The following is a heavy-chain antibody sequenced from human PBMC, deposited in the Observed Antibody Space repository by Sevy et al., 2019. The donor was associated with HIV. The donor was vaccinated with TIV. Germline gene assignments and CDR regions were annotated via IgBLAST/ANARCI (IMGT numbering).Heavy chain of an antibody. V-gene: IGHV3-30*18. CDR2: ISYDGSNK. CDR3: AKDKSSGWYRGEAFDI. D-gene: IGHD6-19*01. J-gene: IGHJ3*02. CDR1: GFTFSSYG. Sequence: GGSLRLSCAASGFTFSSYGMHWVRQAPGKGLEGVAVISYDGSNKYYADSVKGRFTISRDNSKNTLYLQMNSLRAEDTAVYYCAKDKSSGWYRGEAFDIWGQGTMVTVSS.